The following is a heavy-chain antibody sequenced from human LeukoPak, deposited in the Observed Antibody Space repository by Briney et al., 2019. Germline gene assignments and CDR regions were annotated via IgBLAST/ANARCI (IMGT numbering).Heavy chain of an antibody. Sequence: GGSLRLSCAASGFTFSSYTMNWVRQAPGKGPQSVSSISSSSSYIYYADSVKGRFTISRDNSKNSLYLQMNSLRAEDTAVYYCARASGWYERGPDYYYYYMDVWGKGTTVTVSS. D-gene: IGHD6-19*01. J-gene: IGHJ6*03. CDR3: ARASGWYERGPDYYYYYMDV. CDR2: ISSSSSYI. V-gene: IGHV3-21*01. CDR1: GFTFSSYT.